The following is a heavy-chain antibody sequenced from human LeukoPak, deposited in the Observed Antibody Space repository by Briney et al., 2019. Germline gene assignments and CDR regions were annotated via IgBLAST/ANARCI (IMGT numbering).Heavy chain of an antibody. J-gene: IGHJ4*02. Sequence: GGSLRLSCAASGFTFSSYGMSWVRQAPGKGLEWVSAIRDSGGTTYYADSVKGRFTISRDNSKNTLYLQMNSLRAEDTALYYCAKDITESGFFDYWGQGTLVTVSS. V-gene: IGHV3-23*01. CDR3: AKDITESGFFDY. CDR2: IRDSGGTT. D-gene: IGHD5-12*01. CDR1: GFTFSSYG.